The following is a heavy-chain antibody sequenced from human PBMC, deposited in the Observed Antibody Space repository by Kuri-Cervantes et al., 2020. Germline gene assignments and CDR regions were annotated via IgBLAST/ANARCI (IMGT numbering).Heavy chain of an antibody. J-gene: IGHJ4*02. V-gene: IGHV3-7*01. D-gene: IGHD5-12*01. CDR2: IKHDGNEK. CDR1: GFNFSSYW. CDR3: ARTRGYSTYDYRDY. Sequence: GESLKISCAASGFNFSSYWMSWVRPAPGKGLEWVANIKHDGNEKYYVDSVKGRFTISRDNAKNSLYLQMNSLRAEDTAVYYCARTRGYSTYDYRDYWGQGTRVTVSS.